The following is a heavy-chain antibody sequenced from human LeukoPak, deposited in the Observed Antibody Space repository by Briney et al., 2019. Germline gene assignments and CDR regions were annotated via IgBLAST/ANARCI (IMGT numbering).Heavy chain of an antibody. V-gene: IGHV3-23*01. J-gene: IGHJ4*02. D-gene: IGHD3-22*01. CDR1: GFTFSGHG. CDR3: AKGGDSSGYYLPINY. Sequence: GGSLRLSCAASGFTFSGHGMNWGRQAPGTGLEWVSGISPRGDITYYTDSVKGRFTISRDNSKNTLYLQMNSLRAEDTAVYYCAKGGDSSGYYLPINYWGQGTLVTVSS. CDR2: ISPRGDIT.